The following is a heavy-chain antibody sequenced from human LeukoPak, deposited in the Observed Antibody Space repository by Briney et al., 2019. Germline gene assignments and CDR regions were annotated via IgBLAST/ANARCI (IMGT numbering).Heavy chain of an antibody. CDR2: IQADGGNK. CDR1: GFTFRNSD. V-gene: IGHV3-30*02. Sequence: GGSLRLSCAASGFTFRNSDMHWVRQAPGKGPEWVASIQADGGNKCYADSVKGRFTISRDNSKNTLFLQMNSLRAEDTAVYYCAKNGDRGAFCSGGTCYPYYYYYMDVWGKGTTVIISS. J-gene: IGHJ6*03. D-gene: IGHD2-15*01. CDR3: AKNGDRGAFCSGGTCYPYYYYYMDV.